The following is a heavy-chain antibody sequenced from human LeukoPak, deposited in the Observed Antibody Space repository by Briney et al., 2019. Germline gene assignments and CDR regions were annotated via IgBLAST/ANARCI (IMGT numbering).Heavy chain of an antibody. D-gene: IGHD3-10*01. CDR1: GFTFSSYG. Sequence: GGSLRLSYAASGFTFSSYGMHWVRQAPGKGLEWVSAISGGGLSTYYADSVKGRFTISRDYSKNTLYLQMNSLRTEETAVYYCAKAPAMVRGTFDPWGQGTLVTVSS. V-gene: IGHV3-23*01. CDR2: ISGGGLST. CDR3: AKAPAMVRGTFDP. J-gene: IGHJ5*02.